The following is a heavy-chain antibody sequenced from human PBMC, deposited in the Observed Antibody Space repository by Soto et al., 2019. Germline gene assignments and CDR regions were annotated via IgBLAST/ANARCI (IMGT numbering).Heavy chain of an antibody. J-gene: IGHJ4*02. CDR1: GFTFSSYG. CDR2: ISYDGSNK. D-gene: IGHD3-16*01. CDR3: AKDSSAPGGSFDY. Sequence: GGSLRLSCAASGFTFSSYGMHWVRQAPGKGLEWVAVISYDGSNKYYADSVKGRFTISRDNSKNMLYLQMNSLRAEDTAVYYCAKDSSAPGGSFDYWGQGTLVTVSS. V-gene: IGHV3-30*18.